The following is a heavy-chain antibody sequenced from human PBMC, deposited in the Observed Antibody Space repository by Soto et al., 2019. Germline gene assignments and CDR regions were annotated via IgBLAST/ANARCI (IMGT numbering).Heavy chain of an antibody. Sequence: EVQLVESGGDLIQPGGSLRLSCAASGFSVTYNYMSWVRQAPGKGLEWVSFIHTDGSTYYADSVKGRFTITRDTSKNTAFLQMNSLGAEDTAVYFCARGVAGTESPFDFWGQGNLVTVSS. V-gene: IGHV3-53*01. CDR3: ARGVAGTESPFDF. J-gene: IGHJ4*02. D-gene: IGHD6-19*01. CDR2: IHTDGST. CDR1: GFSVTYNY.